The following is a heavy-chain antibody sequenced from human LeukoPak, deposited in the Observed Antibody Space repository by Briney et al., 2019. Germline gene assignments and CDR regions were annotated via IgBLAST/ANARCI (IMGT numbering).Heavy chain of an antibody. CDR1: GYTFTSYG. CDR3: ARDPPDYYDSSGYYDGKIDY. V-gene: IGHV1-18*01. CDR2: ISAYNGNT. Sequence: ASVKVSCKASGYTFTSYGISWVRQAPGQGLEWMGWISAYNGNTNYAQKLHGRVTMTTDTSTSTAYMELRSLRSDDTAVYYCARDPPDYYDSSGYYDGKIDYWGQGTLVTVSS. D-gene: IGHD3-22*01. J-gene: IGHJ4*02.